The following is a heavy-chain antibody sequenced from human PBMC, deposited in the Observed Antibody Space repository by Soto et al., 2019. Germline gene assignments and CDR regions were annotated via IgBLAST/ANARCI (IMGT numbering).Heavy chain of an antibody. Sequence: GGSLRLSCAASGFTFSSYSMNWVRQAPGKGLEWVSSISSSSSYINYADSVKGRFTISRDNAKNSLYLQMNSLRAEDTAVYYCVKEVYLLDFDYWGQGTLVTVSS. D-gene: IGHD2-8*01. CDR1: GFTFSSYS. CDR2: ISSSSSYI. J-gene: IGHJ4*02. V-gene: IGHV3-21*04. CDR3: VKEVYLLDFDY.